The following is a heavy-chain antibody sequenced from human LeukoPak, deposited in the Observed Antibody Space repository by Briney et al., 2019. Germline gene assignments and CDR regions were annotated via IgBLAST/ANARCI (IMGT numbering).Heavy chain of an antibody. CDR1: GFTFSSYS. Sequence: SGGSLRLSCAASGFTFSSYSMNWVRQAPGKGLEWVSSISTTNSIYYADSVRGRFTISRDNAKNSLYLQMDSLRAEDTAVYYCARRREPEIWGQGTMVTVSS. D-gene: IGHD1-14*01. V-gene: IGHV3-48*01. CDR2: ISTTNSI. J-gene: IGHJ3*02. CDR3: ARRREPEI.